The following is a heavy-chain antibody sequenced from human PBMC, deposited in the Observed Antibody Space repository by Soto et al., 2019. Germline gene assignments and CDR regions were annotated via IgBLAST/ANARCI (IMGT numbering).Heavy chain of an antibody. V-gene: IGHV3-15*07. D-gene: IGHD3-3*01. Sequence: EVQLVESGGGLVKPGGSLRLSCAASGFTFSNAWMNWVRQAPGKGLEWVGRIKSKTDGGTTDYAAPVKGRFTISRDDSKNTLYLQMNSLKNEDTAVYYCTTYDFWSGSTTGAFDIWGQGTMVTVSS. J-gene: IGHJ3*02. CDR3: TTYDFWSGSTTGAFDI. CDR2: IKSKTDGGTT. CDR1: GFTFSNAW.